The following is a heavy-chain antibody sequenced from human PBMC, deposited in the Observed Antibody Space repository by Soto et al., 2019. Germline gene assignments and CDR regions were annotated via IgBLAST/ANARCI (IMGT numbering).Heavy chain of an antibody. CDR1: GCTFTGYA. CDR2: IVVGSGNT. Sequence: ASWSVACRAAGCTFTGYAVQWVRQARRKRLEWIGWIVVGSGNTIYAQKFQGRVTMTEDTSTDTAYMELSSLRSEDTAVYYCATGTIFYDILTVPSGPWGQGTLVTVSS. CDR3: ATGTIFYDILTVPSGP. J-gene: IGHJ5*02. D-gene: IGHD3-9*01. V-gene: IGHV1-58*01.